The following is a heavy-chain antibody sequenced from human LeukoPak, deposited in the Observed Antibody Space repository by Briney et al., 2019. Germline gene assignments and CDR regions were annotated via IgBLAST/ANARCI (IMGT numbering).Heavy chain of an antibody. J-gene: IGHJ4*02. CDR3: AIYSGYDPFVEVDY. V-gene: IGHV3-23*01. CDR2: ISGSGGST. CDR1: GFTFSSYA. D-gene: IGHD5-12*01. Sequence: PGGSLRLSCAASGFTFSSYAMSWVRQAPGKGLEWVSAISGSGGSTYYADSVKGRLTISRDNSKNTLYLQMNSLRAEDTAVYYCAIYSGYDPFVEVDYWGQGTLVTVSS.